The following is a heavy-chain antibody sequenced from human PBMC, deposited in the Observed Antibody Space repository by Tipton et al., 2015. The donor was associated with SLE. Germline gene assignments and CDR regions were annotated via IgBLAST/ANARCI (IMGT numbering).Heavy chain of an antibody. CDR1: GGSINTGGYY. D-gene: IGHD3-16*02. Sequence: TLSLTCTVSGGSINTGGYYWSWIRQLPGKGLEWIGYIYYSGSTYYNPSLKSRITISVDTSTNQFSLKLNSVTAADTAVYYCARWGSFYYYMDVWGKGTTVTVSS. CDR3: ARWGSFYYYMDV. V-gene: IGHV4-31*03. J-gene: IGHJ6*03. CDR2: IYYSGST.